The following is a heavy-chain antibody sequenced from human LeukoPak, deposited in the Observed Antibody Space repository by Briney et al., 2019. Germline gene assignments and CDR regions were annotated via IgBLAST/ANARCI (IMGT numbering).Heavy chain of an antibody. V-gene: IGHV4-59*01. CDR3: ARDRGGGGFTDY. CDR1: SGSISSYY. Sequence: SETLSLTCTVSSGSISSYYWSWIRQPPGKGLEWIGYIYYSGSTNYNPSLKSRVTISVDTSKNQFSLKLSSVTAADTAVYYCARDRGGGGFTDYWGQGTLVTVSS. J-gene: IGHJ4*02. D-gene: IGHD2-15*01. CDR2: IYYSGST.